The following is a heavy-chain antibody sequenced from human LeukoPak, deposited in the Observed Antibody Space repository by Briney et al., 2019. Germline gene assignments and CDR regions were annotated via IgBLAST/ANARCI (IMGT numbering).Heavy chain of an antibody. CDR3: ARGNYFDY. D-gene: IGHD3-10*01. J-gene: IGHJ4*02. CDR1: GSTFSSYS. CDR2: ISTTTYT. Sequence: GGSLRLSCAASGSTFSSYSMRWVRQAPGKGLEWVSSISTTTYTYYADSLKGRFTISRDNAKNSLYLQMNSLRAADTGVYYCARGNYFDYWGQGTLVTVSA. V-gene: IGHV3-21*01.